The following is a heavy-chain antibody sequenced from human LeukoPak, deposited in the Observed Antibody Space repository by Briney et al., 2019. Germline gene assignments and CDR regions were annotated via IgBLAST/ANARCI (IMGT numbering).Heavy chain of an antibody. Sequence: GGSLRLSCAASGFTFSSYWMSWVRQAPGKGLEWVANIKQDGSEKYYVDSVKGRFTISRDNAKNSLYLQMNSLRAEDTAVYYCASLGKYSSSSPLGYWGQGTLVTVSS. CDR1: GFTFSSYW. D-gene: IGHD6-6*01. CDR2: IKQDGSEK. CDR3: ASLGKYSSSSPLGY. V-gene: IGHV3-7*01. J-gene: IGHJ4*02.